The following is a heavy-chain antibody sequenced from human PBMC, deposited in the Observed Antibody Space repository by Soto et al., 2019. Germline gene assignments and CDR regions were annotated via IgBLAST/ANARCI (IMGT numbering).Heavy chain of an antibody. CDR3: ASLNLSFDP. CDR1: GASISSGDSF. CDR2: IYSSGST. V-gene: IGHV4-30-4*01. J-gene: IGHJ5*02. Sequence: QVQLQESGPGLVKPSQTLSLTCTVSGASISSGDSFWSWIRQPPGKGLEWIAYIYSSGSTYYNPSLKRRVAISIDTPKNQFSLNLSSLTAADTAVYYCASLNLSFDPWGQGTLVTVSS.